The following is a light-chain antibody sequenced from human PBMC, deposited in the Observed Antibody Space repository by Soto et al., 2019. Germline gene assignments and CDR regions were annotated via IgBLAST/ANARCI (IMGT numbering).Light chain of an antibody. V-gene: IGKV3D-20*02. Sequence: EIVLTQSPGTLSLSPGERATLSCRASQSVSSSYLAWYQQKPGQTPRLLIYDASNRATGIPARFSGSGSGTDFTLTISSLEPEDSAVYYCQQRSNWPLITFGQGTRLEI. CDR1: QSVSSSY. J-gene: IGKJ5*01. CDR2: DAS. CDR3: QQRSNWPLIT.